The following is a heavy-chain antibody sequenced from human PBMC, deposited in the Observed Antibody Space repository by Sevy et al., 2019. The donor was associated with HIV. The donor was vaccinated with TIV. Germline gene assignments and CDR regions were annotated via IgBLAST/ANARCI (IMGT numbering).Heavy chain of an antibody. D-gene: IGHD3-10*01. CDR1: GYSFTGYY. V-gene: IGHV1-2*02. J-gene: IGHJ4*02. CDR2: VNPNGGGT. CDR3: SRSVFGSGTYLNDY. Sequence: ASVKVSCKASGYSFTGYYIHWVRQAPGQGLEWMGWVNPNGGGTNYAQKFQGMVTMTRDTSISTAYMDLTRLRSDDTAVYYCSRSVFGSGTYLNDYWGQGTLVTVSS.